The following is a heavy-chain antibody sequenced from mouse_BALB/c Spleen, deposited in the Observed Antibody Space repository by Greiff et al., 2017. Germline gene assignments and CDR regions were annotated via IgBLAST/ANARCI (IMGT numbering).Heavy chain of an antibody. CDR3: ARDLRMDY. CDR2: INPSNGRT. J-gene: IGHJ4*01. V-gene: IGHV1S81*02. CDR1: GYTFTSYW. Sequence: VQLQQPGAELVKPGASVKLSCKASGYTFTSYWMHWVKQRPGQGLEWIGEINPSNGRTNYNEKFKGKATLTADKSSSTAYMQLSSLTSENSAVYFCARDLRMDYWGQGTSVTVSS. D-gene: IGHD1-1*01.